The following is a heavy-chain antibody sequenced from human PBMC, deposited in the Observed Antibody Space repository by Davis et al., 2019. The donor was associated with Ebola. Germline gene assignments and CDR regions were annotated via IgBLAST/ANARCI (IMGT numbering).Heavy chain of an antibody. V-gene: IGHV4-4*08. CDR3: AKSHGSGWHAAFDI. CDR2: IYHSGGT. D-gene: IGHD6-19*01. Sequence: PSETLSLTCTVSGASISNYYWSWIRQPPGKGLEWLGYIYHSGGTNYNPALTSRVTISLDASKNHFSLKLNSVTAADTAVYYCAKSHGSGWHAAFDIWGQGTMLTVSS. J-gene: IGHJ3*02. CDR1: GASISNYY.